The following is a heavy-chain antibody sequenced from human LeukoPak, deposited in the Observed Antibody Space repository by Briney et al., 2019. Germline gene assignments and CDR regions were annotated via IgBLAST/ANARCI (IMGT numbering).Heavy chain of an antibody. V-gene: IGHV1-69*05. Sequence: SVKVSCKASGGTFSSYAICWVRQAPGQGLEWMGGIIPIFGTANYAQKFQGRVTITTDESTSTAYMELSSLRSEDTAVYYCARSDRNDFWSGYHSYYYMDVWGKGTTVTVSS. CDR1: GGTFSSYA. J-gene: IGHJ6*03. CDR3: ARSDRNDFWSGYHSYYYMDV. D-gene: IGHD3-3*01. CDR2: IIPIFGTA.